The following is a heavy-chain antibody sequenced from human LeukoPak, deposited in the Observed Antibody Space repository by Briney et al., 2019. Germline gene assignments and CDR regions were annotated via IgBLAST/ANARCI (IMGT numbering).Heavy chain of an antibody. V-gene: IGHV3-21*01. CDR1: GFTLSSHD. CDR2: ITTATSSYI. CDR3: ARDYGGPHYFDY. Sequence: GGSLRLSCAASGFTLSSHDMNWVRQAPGKRLEWVSSITTATSSYIYYADSVKGRFTISRDDAKNSLYLQMDSLRAEDTAVYYCARDYGGPHYFDYWGQGTLVTVSS. J-gene: IGHJ4*02. D-gene: IGHD2-15*01.